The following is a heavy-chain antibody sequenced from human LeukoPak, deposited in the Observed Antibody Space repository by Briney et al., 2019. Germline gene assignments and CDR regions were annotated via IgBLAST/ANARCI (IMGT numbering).Heavy chain of an antibody. CDR2: ISAYNGNT. D-gene: IGHD3-22*01. CDR1: GYTFTSYG. Sequence: GAPVKVSCKASGYTFTSYGISWVRQAPGQGLEWMGWISAYNGNTNYAQKLQGRVTMTRDTSTSTVYMELSSLRSEDTAVYYCASQDYYYDQYYFDYWGQGTLVTVSS. V-gene: IGHV1-18*01. CDR3: ASQDYYYDQYYFDY. J-gene: IGHJ4*02.